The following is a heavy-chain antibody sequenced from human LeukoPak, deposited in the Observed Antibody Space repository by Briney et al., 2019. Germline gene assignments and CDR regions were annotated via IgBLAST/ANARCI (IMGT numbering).Heavy chain of an antibody. D-gene: IGHD1-26*01. V-gene: IGHV3-23*01. CDR2: ISGSGGST. CDR3: AKDLYSGSYAAFDI. J-gene: IGHJ3*02. Sequence: QSGGSLRLSCAASGFTFSSYAMSWVRQAPGKGLEWVSAISGSGGSTYYADSVKGRFTISRDNSKNTLYLQMNSLRADDTAVYYCAKDLYSGSYAAFDIWGQGTMVTVSS. CDR1: GFTFSSYA.